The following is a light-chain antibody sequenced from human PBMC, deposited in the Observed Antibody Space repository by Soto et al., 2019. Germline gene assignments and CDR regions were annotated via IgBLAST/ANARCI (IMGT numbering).Light chain of an antibody. CDR1: QTVNKY. CDR2: GVS. V-gene: IGKV3-15*01. CDR3: LQHNGWPLT. J-gene: IGKJ4*01. Sequence: EIVMTQSPATLSVFPGERATLSCRASQTVNKYLAWYQQKPGQAPRLLIYGVSTRATGIPARFSGSGSGTEFTLAINSLQPEDSAVYYCLQHNGWPLTFGAGTKVEIK.